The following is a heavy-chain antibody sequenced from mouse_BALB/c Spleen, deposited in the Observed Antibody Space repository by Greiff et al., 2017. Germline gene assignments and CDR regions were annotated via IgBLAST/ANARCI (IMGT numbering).Heavy chain of an antibody. D-gene: IGHD1-2*01. CDR2: ISYSGST. V-gene: IGHV3-2*02. CDR1: GYSITSDYA. J-gene: IGHJ4*01. CDR3: ARSPLRPRAMDY. Sequence: EVMLVESGPGLVKPSQSLSLTCTVTGYSITSDYAWNWIRQFPGNKLEWMGYISYSGSTSYNPSLKSRISITRDTSKNQFFLQLNSVTTEDTATYYCARSPLRPRAMDYWGQGTSVTVSS.